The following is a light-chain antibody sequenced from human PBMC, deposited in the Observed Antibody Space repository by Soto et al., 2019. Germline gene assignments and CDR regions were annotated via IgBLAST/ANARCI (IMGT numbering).Light chain of an antibody. Sequence: ILMTMKRSNLSVFRGERATLCCRASQSVSSNLAWYQQKPGQAPRLLMYGASTRATGIPARFSGSGSRTEFTLTISSLQPEDFATYYCQPSYRTPTFAQGTRLEI. J-gene: IGKJ5*01. CDR2: GAS. CDR1: QSVSSN. V-gene: IGKV3-15*01. CDR3: QPSYRTPT.